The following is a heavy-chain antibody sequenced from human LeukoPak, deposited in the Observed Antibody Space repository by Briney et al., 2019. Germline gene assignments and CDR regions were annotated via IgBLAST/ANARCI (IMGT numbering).Heavy chain of an antibody. CDR2: INPSGGST. Sequence: ASVKVSCKASGYTFTSYYMHWVRQAPGQGLAWMGIINPSGGSTSYAQKFQGRVTMTRDTSTSTAYMEVSRLRSDDTAVYYCARDYNGYDDYRKWDYWGQGTLVTVSS. V-gene: IGHV1-46*01. J-gene: IGHJ4*02. D-gene: IGHD4-17*01. CDR3: ARDYNGYDDYRKWDY. CDR1: GYTFTSYY.